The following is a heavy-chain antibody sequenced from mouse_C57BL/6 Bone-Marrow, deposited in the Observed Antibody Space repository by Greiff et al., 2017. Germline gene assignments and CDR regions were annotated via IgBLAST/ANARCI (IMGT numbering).Heavy chain of an antibody. CDR1: GYTFTDYE. Sequence: VQVVESGAELVRPGASVTLSCKASGYTFTDYEMHWVKQTPVHGLEWIGAIDPETGGTAYNQKFKGKAILTADKSSSTAYMELRSLTSEDSAVYYCTRGNDGYSYWGQGTLVTVSA. D-gene: IGHD2-3*01. CDR3: TRGNDGYSY. CDR2: IDPETGGT. J-gene: IGHJ3*01. V-gene: IGHV1-15*01.